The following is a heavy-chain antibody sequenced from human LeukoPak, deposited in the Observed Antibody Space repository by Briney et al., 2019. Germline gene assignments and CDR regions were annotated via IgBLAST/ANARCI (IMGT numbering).Heavy chain of an antibody. J-gene: IGHJ3*02. CDR2: VYFSGAT. D-gene: IGHD4-17*01. Sequence: GSLRLSCAASGFTFRSYSMNWVRKPPGKGLEWIGSVYFSGATNYNPSLKSRVTISVDTSRNQFFLRLSSVTASDTAVYYCARPLDYGLAYDAFDIWGQGTVVTVSS. CDR1: GFTFRSYSMN. V-gene: IGHV4-39*01. CDR3: ARPLDYGLAYDAFDI.